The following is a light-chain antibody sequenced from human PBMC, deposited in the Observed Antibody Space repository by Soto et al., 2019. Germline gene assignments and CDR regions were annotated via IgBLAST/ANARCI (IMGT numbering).Light chain of an antibody. CDR2: GNI. CDR3: QSYDSSLSGRGV. J-gene: IGLJ3*02. Sequence: QSVLTQPPSVSGAPGQRVTISCIGSSSNIGAGYDVHWYQQLPGTAPKLLIYGNINRPSGVPDRFSGSKSGTSASLAITGLQPEDEADYYCQSYDSSLSGRGVFGGGTQLTVL. V-gene: IGLV1-40*01. CDR1: SSNIGAGYD.